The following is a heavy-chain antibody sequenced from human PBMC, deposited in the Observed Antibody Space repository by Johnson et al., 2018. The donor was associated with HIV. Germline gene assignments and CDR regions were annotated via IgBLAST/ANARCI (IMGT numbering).Heavy chain of an antibody. CDR1: GFTVSSNY. J-gene: IGHJ3*02. CDR2: IYSGGST. CDR3: ARDPFPRFYAFDI. Sequence: MLLVESGGGLVQPGGSLRLSCAASGFTVSSNYMSWVRQAPGTGLEWVSVIYSGGSTFNAHSVEGGFTLSRDNSENTVYLQMNSLRAEDTAVYYCARDPFPRFYAFDIWGQGTMVTVSS. V-gene: IGHV3-66*01.